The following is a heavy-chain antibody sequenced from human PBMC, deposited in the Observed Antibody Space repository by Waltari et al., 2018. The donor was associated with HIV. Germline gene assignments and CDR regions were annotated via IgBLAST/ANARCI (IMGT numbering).Heavy chain of an antibody. D-gene: IGHD6-13*01. J-gene: IGHJ6*02. CDR1: AFPLTTYP. CDR3: AKSVSTFIYGMDV. V-gene: IGHV3-23*01. CDR2: ISGSGRAT. Sequence: VQLLESGVGLVQPGGSLRLSCSASAFPLTTYPMTWLRQAPGKGLEWVSAISGSGRATNYVDSVKGRFTISRDNSKNTLYLQMNSLRAEDTAVYYCAKSVSTFIYGMDVWGQGTTVTVSS.